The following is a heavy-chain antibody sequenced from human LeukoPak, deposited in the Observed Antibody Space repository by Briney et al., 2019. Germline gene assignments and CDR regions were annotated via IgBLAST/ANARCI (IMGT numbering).Heavy chain of an antibody. CDR1: GFTVSSNY. CDR3: ASYPRDSSGYSDY. Sequence: GGSLRLSCAASGFTVSSNYMSWVRQAPGKGLEWVSVIYSGGSTYYADSVKGRFTISRDNSKNTLYLQMNSLRAEDTAVYYCASYPRDSSGYSDYWGQGTLGTVSS. V-gene: IGHV3-66*01. D-gene: IGHD3-22*01. CDR2: IYSGGST. J-gene: IGHJ4*02.